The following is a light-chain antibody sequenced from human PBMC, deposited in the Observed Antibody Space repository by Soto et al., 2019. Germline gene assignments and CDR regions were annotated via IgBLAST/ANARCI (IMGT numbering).Light chain of an antibody. CDR1: QSISSN. CDR3: QQYNKWPPYT. V-gene: IGKV3-15*01. CDR2: GAS. Sequence: EIVMTQSPANLSVSPGERATLSCRASQSISSNLAWYPQKPGQGPRLLIYGASTRATGIPARFSGSGSGTEFTLTISSLQSEDFAVYYCQQYNKWPPYTFGQGTKLEIK. J-gene: IGKJ2*01.